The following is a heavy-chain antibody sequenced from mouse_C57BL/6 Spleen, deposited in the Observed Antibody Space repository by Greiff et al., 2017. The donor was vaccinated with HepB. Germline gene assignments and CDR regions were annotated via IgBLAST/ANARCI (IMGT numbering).Heavy chain of an antibody. J-gene: IGHJ3*01. CDR3: ARPPHYEYDFVWAY. D-gene: IGHD2-4*01. CDR1: GFTFSSYG. CDR2: ISSGGSYT. V-gene: IGHV5-6*01. Sequence: EVKLMESGGDLVKPGGSLKLSCAASGFTFSSYGMSWIRQTPDKRLEWVATISSGGSYTYYPDSVKGRFTIPRDNAKNTLYLQMSSLKSEDTARYYCARPPHYEYDFVWAYWGQGTLVTVSA.